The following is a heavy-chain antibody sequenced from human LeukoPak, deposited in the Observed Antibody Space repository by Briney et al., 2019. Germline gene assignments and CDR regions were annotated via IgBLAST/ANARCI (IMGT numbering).Heavy chain of an antibody. J-gene: IGHJ4*02. CDR1: GGSISGDY. CDR3: ARLQGDSTAVFDY. D-gene: IGHD2-21*01. V-gene: IGHV4-59*01. Sequence: SETLSLTCTVSGGSISGDYWSWIRQPPGKGLEWVGYIHYTGRTNYNPSLKSQVTVSVDTSKNQFSLKLSSVTAADTAVYYCARLQGDSTAVFDYWGQGTLVTVSS. CDR2: IHYTGRT.